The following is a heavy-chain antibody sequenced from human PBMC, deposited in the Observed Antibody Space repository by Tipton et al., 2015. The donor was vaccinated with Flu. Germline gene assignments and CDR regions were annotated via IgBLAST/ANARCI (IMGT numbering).Heavy chain of an antibody. D-gene: IGHD3-9*01. CDR1: GGSISSYY. CDR2: IYTSGNT. Sequence: TLSLTCTVSGGSISSYYWSWIRQPAGKGLEWIGRIYTSGNTNYNPSLKSRVTMSVDTSKSQFSLKLRSVTAADTAVYYCARARTDILTGANWFDPWGQGTLVTVSS. CDR3: ARARTDILTGANWFDP. V-gene: IGHV4-4*07. J-gene: IGHJ5*02.